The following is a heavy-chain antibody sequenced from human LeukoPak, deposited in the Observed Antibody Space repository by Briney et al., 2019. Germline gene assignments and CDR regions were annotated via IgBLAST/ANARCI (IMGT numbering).Heavy chain of an antibody. D-gene: IGHD3-3*01. CDR1: GGSISSYY. J-gene: IGHJ5*02. Sequence: SETLSLTCTVSGGSISSYYWSWIRQPPGKGLEWIGYIYYSGRTNYNPSLKSRVTISVDTSKNQFSLKLSSVTAADTAVYYCATQRYDFWSGYSLGWFDPWGQGTLVTVSS. CDR3: ATQRYDFWSGYSLGWFDP. CDR2: IYYSGRT. V-gene: IGHV4-59*01.